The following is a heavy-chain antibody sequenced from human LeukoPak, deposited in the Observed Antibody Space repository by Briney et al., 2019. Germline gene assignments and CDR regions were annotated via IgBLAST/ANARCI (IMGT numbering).Heavy chain of an antibody. J-gene: IGHJ4*02. V-gene: IGHV4-34*01. Sequence: PSETLSLTCAVYGGSFSGYYWSWIRQPPGKGLEWIGEINHSGSTNYNPPLKSRVTISVDTSKNQFSLKLSSVTAADTAVYYCAMGLEGIQLWLQVYWGQGTLVTVSS. CDR2: INHSGST. CDR1: GGSFSGYY. D-gene: IGHD5-18*01. CDR3: AMGLEGIQLWLQVY.